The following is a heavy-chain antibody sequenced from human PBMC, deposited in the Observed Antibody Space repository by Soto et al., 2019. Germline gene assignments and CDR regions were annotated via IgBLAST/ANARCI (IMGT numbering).Heavy chain of an antibody. CDR3: ARDFKDLG. CDR2: IKDDGSDR. CDR1: GFTFSSYW. V-gene: IGHV3-74*01. J-gene: IGHJ1*01. Sequence: EVQLVESGGGLVQPGGSLRLSCAASGFTFSSYWMHWVRQGPGKGLVWVSGIKDDGSDRRYEDSVKGRFTVSRDNAKNTLFLQMSSLRADDTGVYYCARDFKDLGCGKGTLVTVSS.